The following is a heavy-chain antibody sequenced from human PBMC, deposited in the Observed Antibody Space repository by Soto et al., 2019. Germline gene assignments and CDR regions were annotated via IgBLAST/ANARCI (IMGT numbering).Heavy chain of an antibody. Sequence: PGESLKISCKGSGYSFTSYWISWVRQMPGKGLEWMGRIDPSDSYTNYSPSFQGHVTISADKSISTAYLQWSSLKASDTAMYYCARRSKDDSSGYTQVDFYYYYGMDVWGQGTTVTVSS. J-gene: IGHJ6*02. V-gene: IGHV5-10-1*01. CDR1: GYSFTSYW. CDR2: IDPSDSYT. D-gene: IGHD3-22*01. CDR3: ARRSKDDSSGYTQVDFYYYYGMDV.